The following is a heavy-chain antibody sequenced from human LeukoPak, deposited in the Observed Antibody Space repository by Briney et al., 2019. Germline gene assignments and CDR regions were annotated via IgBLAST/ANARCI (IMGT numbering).Heavy chain of an antibody. J-gene: IGHJ3*02. Sequence: PSQTLSLTCTVSGGSISSGDYYWSCIPQPPGQGLEWIGYIYYSGSTYYNPSLKSRVTISVDTSKNQFSLKLSSVTAADTAVYYCARAPPGVAFDIWGQGTMVTVSS. CDR2: IYYSGST. CDR3: ARAPPGVAFDI. CDR1: GGSISSGDYY. V-gene: IGHV4-30-4*08. D-gene: IGHD2-8*01.